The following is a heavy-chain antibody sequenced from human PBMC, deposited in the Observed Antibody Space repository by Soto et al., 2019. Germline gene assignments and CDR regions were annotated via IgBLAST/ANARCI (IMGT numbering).Heavy chain of an antibody. CDR2: VFFTGST. D-gene: IGHD4-17*01. V-gene: IGHV4-59*01. Sequence: QVQLRESGPGLLRPSETLSLTCTVSGGSIRNYYLTWIRQSPGKGLEWIGHVFFTGSTKYSPSLESRVTISVDTPQNQFSLSRTSVTTADKAVYYCAREDGDFVYVHWGQGTLVTVSS. CDR3: AREDGDFVYVH. CDR1: GGSIRNYY. J-gene: IGHJ4*02.